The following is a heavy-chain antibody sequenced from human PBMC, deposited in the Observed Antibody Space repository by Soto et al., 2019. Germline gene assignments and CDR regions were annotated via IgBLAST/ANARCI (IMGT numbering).Heavy chain of an antibody. CDR2: IRSKAYGGTT. CDR1: GFTFGDYA. Sequence: GGSLRLSCTASGFTFGDYAMSWFRQAPGKGLEWVGLIRSKAYGGTTEYAASVKGRFTISRDDSKSIAYLQMNSLKTEDTAVYYCTRDLGIGYCSGGSCSSIDYWGQGTLVTVSS. CDR3: TRDLGIGYCSGGSCSSIDY. D-gene: IGHD2-15*01. V-gene: IGHV3-49*03. J-gene: IGHJ4*02.